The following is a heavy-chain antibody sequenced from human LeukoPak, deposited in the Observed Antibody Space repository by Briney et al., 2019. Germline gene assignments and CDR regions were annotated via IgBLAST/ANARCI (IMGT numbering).Heavy chain of an antibody. D-gene: IGHD2-15*01. Sequence: GGSLRLSCAASGFTFSTSWMNWVRQGPGRGPVWVSRVSPDGSATAYADSVKGRFTVSRDNSKNTLYLQMNSLGGEDTALYYCARYCGAASCYSGFDYWGQGTLVTVAS. CDR2: VSPDGSAT. V-gene: IGHV3-74*01. CDR3: ARYCGAASCYSGFDY. CDR1: GFTFSTSW. J-gene: IGHJ4*02.